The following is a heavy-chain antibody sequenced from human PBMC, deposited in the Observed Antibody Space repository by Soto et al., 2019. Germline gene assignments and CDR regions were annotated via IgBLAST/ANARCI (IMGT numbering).Heavy chain of an antibody. V-gene: IGHV1-69*12. CDR3: AREDSDSSGYYGHRYFDL. D-gene: IGHD3-22*01. J-gene: IGHJ2*01. CDR2: IIPIFGTG. CDR1: GGTFSSYA. Sequence: QVQLVQSGAEVKKPGSSVKVSCKASGGTFSSYAISWVRQAPGHGLEWMGGIIPIFGTGNYAQKSQGRVTITADESTSTAYMELSSRRSEDTAVYYCAREDSDSSGYYGHRYFDLWGRGTLVTVSS.